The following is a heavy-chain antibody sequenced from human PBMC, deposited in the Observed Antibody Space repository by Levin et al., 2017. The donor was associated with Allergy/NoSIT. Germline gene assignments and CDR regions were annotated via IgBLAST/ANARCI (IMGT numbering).Heavy chain of an antibody. V-gene: IGHV3-21*01. D-gene: IGHD2-15*01. J-gene: IGHJ3*02. Sequence: EASVKVSCAASGFSFRSYSMNWVRQAPGKGLEWVSSISRGSSHIYYADSVKGRFTISRDDAKNSLYLQMNSLRAEDTAVYYCAHLVAVVAADVYDIWGQGTMVTVSS. CDR1: GFSFRSYS. CDR3: AHLVAVVAADVYDI. CDR2: ISRGSSHI.